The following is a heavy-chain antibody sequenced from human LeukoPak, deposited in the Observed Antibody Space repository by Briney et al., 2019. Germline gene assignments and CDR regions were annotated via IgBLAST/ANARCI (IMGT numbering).Heavy chain of an antibody. J-gene: IGHJ4*02. Sequence: TGGSLRLSCAASGFTFSSYAMSWVRQAPGKGLEWVSAISGSGGSTYYADSVKGRLTISRDNSKNTLYLQMNSLRAEDTAVYYCASPRTRRITIFGVVKALGEFDYWGQGTLVTVSS. CDR3: ASPRTRRITIFGVVKALGEFDY. CDR2: ISGSGGST. D-gene: IGHD3-3*01. CDR1: GFTFSSYA. V-gene: IGHV3-23*01.